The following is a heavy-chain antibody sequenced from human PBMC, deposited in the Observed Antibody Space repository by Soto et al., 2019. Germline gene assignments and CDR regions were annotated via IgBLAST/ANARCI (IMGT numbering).Heavy chain of an antibody. V-gene: IGHV3-21*06. CDR1: GFTFTRYS. CDR3: ASVIAAAGIYYYGMDV. D-gene: IGHD6-13*01. J-gene: IGHJ6*02. Sequence: PGGSLRLSCAASGFTFTRYSMNWVRQAPGKGLEWVSSISSTTNYIYYGDSMKGRFTISRDNAKNSLYLQMNSLRAEDTAVYYCASVIAAAGIYYYGMDVWGQGTTVTVSS. CDR2: ISSTTNYI.